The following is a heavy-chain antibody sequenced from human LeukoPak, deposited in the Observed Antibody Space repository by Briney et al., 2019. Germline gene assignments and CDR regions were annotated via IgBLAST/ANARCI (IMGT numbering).Heavy chain of an antibody. Sequence: SQTLALTCTVSGGSISSGDYYWSWIRQPPGKGLEWIGYIYYSGSTYYNPSLKSRVTISVDTSKNQFSLTLSSVTAADTAVYYCARAQYSSGWYLDYWGQGTLVTVSS. CDR1: GGSISSGDYY. J-gene: IGHJ4*02. D-gene: IGHD6-19*01. V-gene: IGHV4-30-4*01. CDR3: ARAQYSSGWYLDY. CDR2: IYYSGST.